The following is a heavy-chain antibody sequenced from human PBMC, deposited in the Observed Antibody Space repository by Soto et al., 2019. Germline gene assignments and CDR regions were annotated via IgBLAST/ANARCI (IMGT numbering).Heavy chain of an antibody. CDR2: IYWDDDI. V-gene: IGHV2-5*02. CDR3: AHRRGGPPNV. CDR1: GVSLTSTGVG. Sequence: QITLKESGPTLMKPTQTLTLTCTLSGVSLTSTGVGVDWIRQPPGKALEWLALIYWDDDIRYNPSLKNRLTITKDISKNQVVLTLTNMDPVDTATYYCAHRRGGPPNVWGQGSLVTVSS. J-gene: IGHJ4*02. D-gene: IGHD2-8*01.